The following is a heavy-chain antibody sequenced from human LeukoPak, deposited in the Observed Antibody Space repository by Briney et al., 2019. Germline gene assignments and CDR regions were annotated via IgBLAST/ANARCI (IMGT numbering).Heavy chain of an antibody. J-gene: IGHJ4*02. V-gene: IGHV3-30*18. Sequence: PGRSLRLSCAASGFTFSSYGMHWVRQAPGKGLEWVAVISYDGSNKYYADSVKGRFTISRDNSKNTLYLQMNSLRAEDTAVYYCAKAGPILRFLEWLLDYWAREPWSPSPQ. CDR2: ISYDGSNK. CDR3: AKAGPILRFLEWLLDY. CDR1: GFTFSSYG. D-gene: IGHD3-3*01.